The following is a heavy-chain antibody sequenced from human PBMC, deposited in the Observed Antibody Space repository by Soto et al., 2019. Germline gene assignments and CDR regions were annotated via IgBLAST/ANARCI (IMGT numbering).Heavy chain of an antibody. Sequence: DVQLVESGGGLVKPGGSLRLACAASGVTFSRYSMNWVRQAPGKGLEWVSSISSSSSDIYYADSVKGRFTISRDNAKNSLYLQMSSLRAEDTAVYYCAISGRPQGYYYYGMDVWGQGTTVTVSS. CDR2: ISSSSSDI. D-gene: IGHD1-26*01. CDR1: GVTFSRYS. J-gene: IGHJ6*02. V-gene: IGHV3-21*01. CDR3: AISGRPQGYYYYGMDV.